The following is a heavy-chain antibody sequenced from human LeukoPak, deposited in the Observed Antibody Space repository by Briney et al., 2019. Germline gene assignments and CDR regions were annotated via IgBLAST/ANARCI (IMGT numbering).Heavy chain of an antibody. D-gene: IGHD2-2*02. V-gene: IGHV4-34*01. J-gene: IGHJ6*02. CDR2: INHSGST. CDR3: ASAQGGYCSSTRCYTRFPFYYYGMDV. Sequence: SETLSLTCAVYGGSFSGYYWSWIRQPPGKGLEWIGEINHSGSTNYNPSLKSRVTISVDTSKNQFSLKLSSVTAADTAVYYCASAQGGYCSSTRCYTRFPFYYYGMDVWGQGTTVTGSS. CDR1: GGSFSGYY.